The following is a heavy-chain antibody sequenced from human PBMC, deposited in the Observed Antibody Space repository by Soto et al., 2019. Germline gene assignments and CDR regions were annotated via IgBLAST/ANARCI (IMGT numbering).Heavy chain of an antibody. V-gene: IGHV4-31*03. D-gene: IGHD3-10*01. Sequence: PSETLSLTCTVSGGSISSGGYYWSWIRQHPGKGLEWIGYIYYSGSTYYNPSLKSRVTISVDTSKNQFSLKLSSVTAEDTALYNCAKGRGGSGSLTPRVDFWGQGTLVTVSS. CDR2: IYYSGST. J-gene: IGHJ4*02. CDR1: GGSISSGGYY. CDR3: AKGRGGSGSLTPRVDF.